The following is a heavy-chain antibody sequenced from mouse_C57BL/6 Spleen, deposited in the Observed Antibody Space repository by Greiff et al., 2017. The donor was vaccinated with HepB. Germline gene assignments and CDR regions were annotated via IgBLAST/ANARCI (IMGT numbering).Heavy chain of an antibody. J-gene: IGHJ2*01. Sequence: QLHQPWAVLLMPVASVQLSCKASCSTFTTYLILCVIQRPGQGLEWIGIIHPNSGSTNYNEKFKSKATLTVDKSSSTAYMQLSSLTSEDSAVYYCARWGVEGFDYWGKGTTLTVSS. CDR3: ARWGVEGFDY. CDR1: CSTFTTYL. V-gene: IGHV1-64*01. CDR2: IHPNSGST.